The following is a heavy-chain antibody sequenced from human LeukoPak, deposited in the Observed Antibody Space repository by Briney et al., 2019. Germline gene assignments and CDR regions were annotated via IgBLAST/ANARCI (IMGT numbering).Heavy chain of an antibody. CDR3: ARDKDRAAGTGYYFDY. Sequence: SETLSLTCAVYGGSFSGYYWSWIRQPAGKGLEWIGRIYTSGSTNYNPSLKSRVTMSVDTSKNQFSLKLSSVTAADTAVYYCARDKDRAAGTGYYFDYWGQGTLVTVSS. D-gene: IGHD6-13*01. CDR2: IYTSGST. CDR1: GGSFSGYY. V-gene: IGHV4-4*07. J-gene: IGHJ4*02.